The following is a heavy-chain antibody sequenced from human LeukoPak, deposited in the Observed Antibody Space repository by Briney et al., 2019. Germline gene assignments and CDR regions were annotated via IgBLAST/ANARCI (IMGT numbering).Heavy chain of an antibody. CDR3: ASAKLGTRTLDY. Sequence: GESLKISCKASGYRFTSYWIGWVRQMPGKGLEWVGIIYPSDSDARYSPSFQGQVTISADKSISTAYLQWSSLKASDTATYYCASAKLGTRTLDYWGQGTLVTVSS. CDR1: GYRFTSYW. J-gene: IGHJ4*02. V-gene: IGHV5-51*01. D-gene: IGHD7-27*01. CDR2: IYPSDSDA.